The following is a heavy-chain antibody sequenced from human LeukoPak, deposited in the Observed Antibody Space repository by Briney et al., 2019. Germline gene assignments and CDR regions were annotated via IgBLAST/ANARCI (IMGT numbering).Heavy chain of an antibody. CDR3: AKDIGGLNY. CDR1: GFTFSTYK. D-gene: IGHD1-26*01. CDR2: ISSRGDYI. Sequence: GGSLRLSCAASGFTFSTYKMDWVRQAPGKGLEWVSSISSRGDYIYHADSVKGRFTISRDNRKKSLYLQMNSLRTEDTALYYCAKDIGGLNYCGQGTLVTVSS. V-gene: IGHV3-21*04. J-gene: IGHJ4*02.